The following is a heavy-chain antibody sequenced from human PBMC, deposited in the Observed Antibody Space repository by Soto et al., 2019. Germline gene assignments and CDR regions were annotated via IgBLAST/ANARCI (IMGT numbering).Heavy chain of an antibody. V-gene: IGHV4-39*01. CDR1: GGSISNTSYY. CDR2: IYFSGTA. D-gene: IGHD3-16*01. J-gene: IGHJ4*02. CDR3: ARGAPGPIPNSYFDF. Sequence: LQLQESGPGLVKPSETLSLTCSVSGGSISNTSYYWGWIRQSPGKGREWLGNIYFSGTAYYTPSLRSRVTMSVDTSKNQFALQFNSMTAADTGVYYCARGAPGPIPNSYFDFWGQGTLVTVSS.